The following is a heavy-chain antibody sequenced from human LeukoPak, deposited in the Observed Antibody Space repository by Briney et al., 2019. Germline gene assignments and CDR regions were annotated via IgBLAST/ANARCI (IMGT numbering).Heavy chain of an antibody. CDR1: GYTFTGYY. Sequence: ASVKVSCKTSGYTFTGYYMHWVRQAPGQGLEWMGWINPNSGDTNYAQTFQGRVTMTRDTSISTAYMELSRLASDDTAVYYCVPGGTVTTPSPYYFDYWGQGTLVTVSS. CDR3: VPGGTVTTPSPYYFDY. V-gene: IGHV1-2*02. D-gene: IGHD4-17*01. CDR2: INPNSGDT. J-gene: IGHJ4*02.